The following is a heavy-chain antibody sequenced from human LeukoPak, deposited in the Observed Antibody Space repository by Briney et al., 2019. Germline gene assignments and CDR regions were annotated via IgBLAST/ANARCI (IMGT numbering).Heavy chain of an antibody. D-gene: IGHD1-26*01. V-gene: IGHV3-23*01. J-gene: IGHJ5*02. Sequence: PGGSLRLSCAVSGITLSNYGMSWVRQAPGKGLEWVAGLSGSGGGTNYADSVQGRFTISRDNSKNTLYLQMNSLRAEDTAVYYCAKDWVGATKGWFDPWGQGTLVTVSS. CDR1: GITLSNYG. CDR3: AKDWVGATKGWFDP. CDR2: LSGSGGGT.